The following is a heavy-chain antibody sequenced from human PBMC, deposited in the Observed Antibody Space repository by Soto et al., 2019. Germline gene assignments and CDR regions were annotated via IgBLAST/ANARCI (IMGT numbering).Heavy chain of an antibody. CDR2: GQYGWST. Sequence: QVQLQESGPGLVKPSETLSLTCTVSGDSVNSANFHWSWIRQPPGRGLEWIGQGQYGWSTNCNSSRKSRVTISIDTSENQFSLTLHSVTDADTAVYFCAFYTAGGGGDGDWGQGTRVTVSS. CDR1: GDSVNSANFH. V-gene: IGHV4-61*01. D-gene: IGHD5-18*01. J-gene: IGHJ4*02. CDR3: AFYTAGGGGDGD.